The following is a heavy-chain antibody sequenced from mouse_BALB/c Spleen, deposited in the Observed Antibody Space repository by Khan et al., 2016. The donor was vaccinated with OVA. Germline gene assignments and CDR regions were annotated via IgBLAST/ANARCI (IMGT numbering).Heavy chain of an antibody. CDR2: INTYTGEP. CDR3: ARVGYNGTMDY. V-gene: IGHV9-3-1*01. CDR1: GYTFTIYG. Sequence: QVQLQQSGPELKKPGEIVKISCKASGYTFTIYGMNWVRQAPGKGLKWMGWINTYTGEPTYADDFKGRFAFSLETSASTAFLQINNLKNEDTATYFCARVGYNGTMDYWGQGTSVTVSS. J-gene: IGHJ4*01. D-gene: IGHD2-14*01.